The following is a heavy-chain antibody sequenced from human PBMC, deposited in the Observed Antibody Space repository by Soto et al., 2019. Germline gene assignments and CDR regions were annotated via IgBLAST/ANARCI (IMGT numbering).Heavy chain of an antibody. Sequence: QVQLVQSGAEVKKPGSSVKVSCKASGGTFSSYAISWVRQAPGQGLEWMGGIIPIFGTANYAQKFQGRVTITADESTSTAYMELSSLRSEDTAVYYCARNNAGFPTSYGDPAYYYYGMDVWGQGTTVTVSS. V-gene: IGHV1-69*01. CDR1: GGTFSSYA. D-gene: IGHD4-17*01. CDR3: ARNNAGFPTSYGDPAYYYYGMDV. J-gene: IGHJ6*02. CDR2: IIPIFGTA.